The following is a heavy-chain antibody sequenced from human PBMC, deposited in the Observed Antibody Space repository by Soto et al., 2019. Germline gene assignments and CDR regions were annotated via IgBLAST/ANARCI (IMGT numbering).Heavy chain of an antibody. CDR3: ARDPLYCGGDCYFDF. Sequence: SYKYFADSMKDRFTISRDNAKNSLYLQMNSLRVEDTAVYYCARDPLYCGGDCYFDFWGQGTLVTVSS. J-gene: IGHJ4*02. CDR2: SYK. D-gene: IGHD2-21*02. V-gene: IGHV3-21*01.